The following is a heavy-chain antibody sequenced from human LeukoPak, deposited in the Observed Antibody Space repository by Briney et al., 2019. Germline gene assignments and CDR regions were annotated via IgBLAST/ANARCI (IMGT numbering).Heavy chain of an antibody. D-gene: IGHD3-22*01. CDR2: INWNGGST. J-gene: IGHJ5*02. CDR1: GFTFDDYG. V-gene: IGHV3-20*04. Sequence: GGSLRLSCAASGFTFDDYGMSWVRQAPGKGLEWVSGINWNGGSTGYADSVKGRFTISRDNAKNSLYLQMNSLRAEDTALYYRAREYYYDSSGYYSWFDPWGQGTLVTVSS. CDR3: AREYYYDSSGYYSWFDP.